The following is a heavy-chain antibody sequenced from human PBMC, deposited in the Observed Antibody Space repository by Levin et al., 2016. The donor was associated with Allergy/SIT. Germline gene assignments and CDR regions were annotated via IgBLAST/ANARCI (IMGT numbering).Heavy chain of an antibody. Sequence: WIRQPPGKGLEWVAVISYDGSNKYYADSVKGRFTISRDNSKNTLYLQMNSLRAEDTAVYYCAKGDGIAALSSYYYGMDVWGQGTTVTVSS. D-gene: IGHD6-6*01. J-gene: IGHJ6*02. CDR2: ISYDGSNK. V-gene: IGHV3-30*18. CDR3: AKGDGIAALSSYYYGMDV.